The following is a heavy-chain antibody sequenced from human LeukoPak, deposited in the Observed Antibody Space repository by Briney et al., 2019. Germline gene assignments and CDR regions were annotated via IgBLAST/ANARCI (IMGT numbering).Heavy chain of an antibody. CDR1: GGSISSYY. Sequence: SETLSLTCTVSGGSISSYYWSWIRQPAGKGLEWIGRIYTSGSTNYNPSLKSRVTMSVDTSKNQFSLKLSSVTAADTAVYYCAREVFLRFLDAFDIWGQGTMVTVSS. D-gene: IGHD3-3*01. J-gene: IGHJ3*02. CDR2: IYTSGST. V-gene: IGHV4-4*07. CDR3: AREVFLRFLDAFDI.